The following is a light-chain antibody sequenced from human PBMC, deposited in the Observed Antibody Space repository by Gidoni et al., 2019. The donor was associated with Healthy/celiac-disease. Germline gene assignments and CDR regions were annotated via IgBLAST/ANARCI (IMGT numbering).Light chain of an antibody. CDR3: QQSYSTLYT. CDR2: AAS. CDR1: QSISSY. J-gene: IGKJ2*01. V-gene: IGKV1-39*01. Sequence: DIQMTQSPSSLSASVGDRVTITCRASQSISSYLNWYQQKPGKAPKLLIYAASSLQSGVPSRFSRSGSGTDFTLTISSLQPEDFATYYCQQSYSTLYTFGQXTKLEIK.